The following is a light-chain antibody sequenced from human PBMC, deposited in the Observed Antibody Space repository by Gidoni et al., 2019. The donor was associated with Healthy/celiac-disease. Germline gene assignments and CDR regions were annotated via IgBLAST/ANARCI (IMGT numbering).Light chain of an antibody. CDR2: QDS. J-gene: IGLJ2*01. V-gene: IGLV3-1*01. CDR1: KLGDKY. Sequence: SYELTQPPSVSVSPGQPASITGSGDKLGDKYASWYQQKPGQSPVLVIYQDSKRPSGIPERFSGSNSGNTATLTISGTQAMDEADYYCQAWDSSTAVVFGGGTKLTVL. CDR3: QAWDSSTAVV.